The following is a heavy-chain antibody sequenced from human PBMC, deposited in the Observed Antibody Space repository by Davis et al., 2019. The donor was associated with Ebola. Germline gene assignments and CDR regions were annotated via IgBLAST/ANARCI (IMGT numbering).Heavy chain of an antibody. CDR2: VIPILGTA. J-gene: IGHJ5*02. Sequence: SVKVSCKASGGTFSNYTFHWVRQAPGQGLEWMGRVIPILGTADYAQRFQGRVTITADTSTHTAYMGLSRLRSDDTAMYYCTRGKWFDPWGQGTLVAVSS. V-gene: IGHV1-69*08. CDR1: GGTFSNYT. CDR3: TRGKWFDP.